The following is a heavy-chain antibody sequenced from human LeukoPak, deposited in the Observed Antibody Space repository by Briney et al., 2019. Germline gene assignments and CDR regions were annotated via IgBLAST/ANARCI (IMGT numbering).Heavy chain of an antibody. D-gene: IGHD2-2*02. J-gene: IGHJ4*02. CDR2: ISSSGSTI. CDR1: GFTFSSYE. CDR3: ARLGFVVPAVIFDY. V-gene: IGHV3-48*03. Sequence: AGGSLRLSCAASGFTFSSYEMNWVRQAPGKGLEWVSYISSSGSTIYYADSVKGRFTISRDISKNTLYLQMNSLRAEDTAMYYCARLGFVVPAVIFDYWGQGTLVAVSS.